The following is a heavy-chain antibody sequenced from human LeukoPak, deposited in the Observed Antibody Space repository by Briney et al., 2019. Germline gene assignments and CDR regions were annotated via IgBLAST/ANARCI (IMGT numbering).Heavy chain of an antibody. Sequence: SETLSLTCAVYGGSFSGHYWSWIRQAPGKGLEWIGEINHSGSTNYNPSLKSRVTISVDTSKNQFSLRLSSMTAADTAVYYCASIRRLDYNFWSGYSLDTFDVWGHGTMVTVSS. CDR2: INHSGST. CDR3: ASIRRLDYNFWSGYSLDTFDV. CDR1: GGSFSGHY. J-gene: IGHJ3*01. D-gene: IGHD3-3*01. V-gene: IGHV4-34*01.